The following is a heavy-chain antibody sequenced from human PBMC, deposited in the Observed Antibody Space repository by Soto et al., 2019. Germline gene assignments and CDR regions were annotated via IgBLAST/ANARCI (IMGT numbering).Heavy chain of an antibody. CDR2: ISDSGATT. D-gene: IGHD6-19*01. CDR1: GFPFGENA. J-gene: IGHJ4*02. V-gene: IGHV3-23*01. CDR3: AKEDTSSGSLDY. Sequence: GGSLRLSCAASGFPFGENAMSWVRQAPGKGLEWVSGISDSGATTYYADSVRGRCTISRDNSKNTLYLQMKSLRAEDSASYYCAKEDTSSGSLDYWGQGALVTVSS.